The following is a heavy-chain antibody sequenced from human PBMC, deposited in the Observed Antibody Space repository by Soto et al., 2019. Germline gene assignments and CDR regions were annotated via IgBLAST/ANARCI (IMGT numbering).Heavy chain of an antibody. CDR2: ISSSGSTI. V-gene: IGHV3-48*03. D-gene: IGHD3-3*01. CDR3: ARDKRNYDFWSGYDPKHHYYYYGMDV. CDR1: GFTFSSYE. Sequence: PGGSLRLSCAASGFTFSSYEMNWVRQAPGKGLEWVSYISSSGSTIYYADSVKGRFTSSRDNAKNSLYLQMNSLRAEDTAVYYCARDKRNYDFWSGYDPKHHYYYYGMDVWGQGTTVTVSS. J-gene: IGHJ6*02.